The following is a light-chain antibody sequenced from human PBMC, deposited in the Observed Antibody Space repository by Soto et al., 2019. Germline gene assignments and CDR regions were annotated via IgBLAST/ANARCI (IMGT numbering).Light chain of an antibody. CDR1: QSVNSY. CDR2: AAS. CDR3: QQYNSWPFT. J-gene: IGKJ3*01. V-gene: IGKV3-15*01. Sequence: EIVMTQSPVTLSVSPGERATLSCRASQSVNSYLAWYQQKPGQAPRLLIYAASTGANGIPARFSGSGSGSDVTLTISSLQSEDFSVYYCQQYNSWPFTFGPGTKVDIK.